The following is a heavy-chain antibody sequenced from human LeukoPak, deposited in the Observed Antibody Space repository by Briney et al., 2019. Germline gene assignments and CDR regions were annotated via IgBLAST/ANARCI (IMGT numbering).Heavy chain of an antibody. CDR2: IYPGDSDT. CDR1: GYSFTSYW. D-gene: IGHD4-17*01. V-gene: IGHV5-51*01. CDR3: ARPDYGDTHDDFDI. J-gene: IGHJ3*02. Sequence: HGESLKISCKGSGYSFTSYWISWVRQMPGKGLEWMGIIYPGDSDTRYSPSFQGQVTISADESISTAYLQWSSLKASDTAMYYCARPDYGDTHDDFDIWGQGTMVTVSS.